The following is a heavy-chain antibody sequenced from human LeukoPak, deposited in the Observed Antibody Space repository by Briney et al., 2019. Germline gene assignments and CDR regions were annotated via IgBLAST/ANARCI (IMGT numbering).Heavy chain of an antibody. J-gene: IGHJ6*01. CDR2: ISGSGGST. D-gene: IGHD3-9*01. CDR1: GFTFSSYA. V-gene: IGHV3-23*01. CDR3: AKGSMTGYYFKGMDV. Sequence: GGSLRLSCAASGFTFSSYAMSWVRQAPGKGLEWVSAISGSGGSTYYADSVKGRFTISRDNSKNTLYLQMNSLRAEDTAVYYCAKGSMTGYYFKGMDVWGKGPRSPSPQ.